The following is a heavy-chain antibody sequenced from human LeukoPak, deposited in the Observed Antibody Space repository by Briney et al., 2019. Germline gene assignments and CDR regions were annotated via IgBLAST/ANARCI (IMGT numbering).Heavy chain of an antibody. CDR1: GYSINSGYY. CDR2: IYHSGST. D-gene: IGHD3-10*01. Sequence: SETLSLTCAVSGYSINSGYYGGWIRQPPGEGLEWIGIIYHSGSTYYNPSLRSRVTISVDTSKNQFSLKLSSVTAADTAVYYCARQTSYYSGSGSYYPGYYFDYWGQGTLVTVSS. J-gene: IGHJ4*02. CDR3: ARQTSYYSGSGSYYPGYYFDY. V-gene: IGHV4-38-2*01.